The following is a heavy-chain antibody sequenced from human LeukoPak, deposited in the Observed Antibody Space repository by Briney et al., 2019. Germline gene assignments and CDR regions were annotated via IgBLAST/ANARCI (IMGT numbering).Heavy chain of an antibody. J-gene: IGHJ4*02. V-gene: IGHV4-59*08. Sequence: PETPSLTCTVSGGSISSYYWSWIGQPPGKGLEWIGYIYYSGSTNYNPSLRSRVTISVDTSKNQFSLKLSSVTAADTAVYYCARGGNYGDYDGYFDYWGQGNIGTVSS. CDR3: ARGGNYGDYDGYFDY. CDR2: IYYSGST. CDR1: GGSISSYY. D-gene: IGHD4-17*01.